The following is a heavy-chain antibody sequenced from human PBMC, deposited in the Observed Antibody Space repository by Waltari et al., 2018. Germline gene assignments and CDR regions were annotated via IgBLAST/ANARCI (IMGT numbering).Heavy chain of an antibody. CDR1: GDSISGGSYY. J-gene: IGHJ4*02. Sequence: QVQLQESGQGLVKPSQTLSLTCTVSGDSISGGSYYWTWIRQPAGKGLEWIGHIYKSGSTNYNPSLKTRLSISMNKSNNQLSLTLKSVTAADTAVYYCARDRGPDVNEAMGLDYWGQGTRVTVSS. D-gene: IGHD3-10*01. CDR3: ARDRGPDVNEAMGLDY. V-gene: IGHV4-61*02. CDR2: IYKSGST.